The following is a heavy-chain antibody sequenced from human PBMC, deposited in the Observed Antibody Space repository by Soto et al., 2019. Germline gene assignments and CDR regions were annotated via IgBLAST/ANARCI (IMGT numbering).Heavy chain of an antibody. D-gene: IGHD1-20*01. CDR3: ARGLLSVYTLPFDS. V-gene: IGHV3-30*03. Sequence: SLRLSCAASGFTFSSYGMHWVRQAPGKGLEWVAVISYDGSNKYYADSVKGRFTISRDNSKNTLYLQMNSLRDEDTAVYYCARGLLSVYTLPFDSWGQGIRVTVSS. CDR1: GFTFSSYG. J-gene: IGHJ3*02. CDR2: ISYDGSNK.